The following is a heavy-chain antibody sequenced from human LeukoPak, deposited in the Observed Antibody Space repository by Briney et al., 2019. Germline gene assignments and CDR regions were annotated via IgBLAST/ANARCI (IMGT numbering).Heavy chain of an antibody. CDR2: ISSSGSTI. J-gene: IGHJ4*02. Sequence: PGGSLRLSCAASGFTFSSYNMNWVRQAPGKGLEWVSYISSSGSTIYYADSVKGRFTISRDNSKNTLYLQMNSLRAEDTAVYYCARGPVTTFGYWGQGTLVTVSS. CDR3: ARGPVTTFGY. D-gene: IGHD4-17*01. CDR1: GFTFSSYN. V-gene: IGHV3-48*01.